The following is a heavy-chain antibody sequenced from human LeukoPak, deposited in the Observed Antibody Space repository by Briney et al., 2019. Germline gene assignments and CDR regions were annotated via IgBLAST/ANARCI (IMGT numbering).Heavy chain of an antibody. D-gene: IGHD6-19*01. Sequence: PGGSLRLSCAASGFTFSSHEMNWVRQAPGKGLEWVSKISSSGSAICYADSVKGRFTISRDNAKSTLYLQMNSLRAEDTAVYYCARGGSLGYWGQGTLVTVSS. CDR3: ARGGSLGY. V-gene: IGHV3-48*03. CDR2: ISSSGSAI. CDR1: GFTFSSHE. J-gene: IGHJ4*02.